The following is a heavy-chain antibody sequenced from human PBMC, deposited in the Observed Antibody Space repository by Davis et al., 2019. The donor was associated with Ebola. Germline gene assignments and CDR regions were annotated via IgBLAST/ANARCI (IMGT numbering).Heavy chain of an antibody. J-gene: IGHJ4*02. CDR3: ARATVEDY. CDR1: GFTFSSYG. CDR2: ISYDGSNK. Sequence: GESLKISCAASGFTFSSYGMHWVRQAPGKGLEWVAVISYDGSNKYYADSVKGRFTISRDNSKDTLYLQMNSLRDEDTAVYYCARATVEDYWGQGTLVTVSS. D-gene: IGHD1-1*01. V-gene: IGHV3-30*03.